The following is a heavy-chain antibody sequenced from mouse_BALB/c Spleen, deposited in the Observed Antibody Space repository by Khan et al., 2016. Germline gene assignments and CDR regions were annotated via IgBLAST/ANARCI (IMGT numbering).Heavy chain of an antibody. D-gene: IGHD1-1*01. CDR1: GYTFTSYW. Sequence: QVQLQQSGAELAKPGASVKMSCKASGYTFTSYWMHWVKQRPGQGLEWIGYINPSTGYTEYNQKFKDKATLTADKSSSTAYMQLSSLTSEDSAVYYCARSSYGSPGYWGQGTTLTVSS. CDR3: ARSSYGSPGY. J-gene: IGHJ2*01. CDR2: INPSTGYT. V-gene: IGHV1-7*01.